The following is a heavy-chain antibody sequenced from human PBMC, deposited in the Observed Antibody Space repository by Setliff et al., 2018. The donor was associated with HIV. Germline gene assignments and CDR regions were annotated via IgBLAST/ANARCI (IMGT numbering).Heavy chain of an antibody. J-gene: IGHJ3*02. CDR2: IDDSGNT. CDR3: ARVGQQQLVLNDAFDI. Sequence: SETLSLTCIVSGGSLSSYSWSWIRQPPGKGLEWIGYIDDSGNTNYNPSLKSRVTMSVDTSKNQFSLKLSSVTAADTAVYYCARVGQQQLVLNDAFDIWGQGTMVTVSS. CDR1: GGSLSSYS. D-gene: IGHD6-13*01. V-gene: IGHV4-59*12.